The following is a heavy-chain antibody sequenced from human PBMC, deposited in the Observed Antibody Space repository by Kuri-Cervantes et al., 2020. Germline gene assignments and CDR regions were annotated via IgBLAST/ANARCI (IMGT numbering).Heavy chain of an antibody. J-gene: IGHJ4*02. D-gene: IGHD4-23*01. V-gene: IGHV3-33*08. CDR1: GFTFSSYW. CDR2: IWYDGSNK. Sequence: GESLKISCAASGFTFSSYWMSWVRQAPGKGLEWVAVIWYDGSNKYYADSVKGRFTISRDNSKNTLYLQMNSLRAEDTAVYYCARDPIYGGNSGVDYWGQGTLVTVSS. CDR3: ARDPIYGGNSGVDY.